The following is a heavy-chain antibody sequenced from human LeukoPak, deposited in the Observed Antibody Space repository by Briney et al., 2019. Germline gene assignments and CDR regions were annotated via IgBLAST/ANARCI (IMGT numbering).Heavy chain of an antibody. D-gene: IGHD6-13*01. CDR1: GYTFTGYY. CDR2: INPNSSGT. CDR3: AREGGIAAAGANWFDP. V-gene: IGHV1-2*02. J-gene: IGHJ5*02. Sequence: GASVKVSCKASGYTFTGYYMHWVRQAPGQGLEWMGWINPNSSGTNYAQKFQGRVTMTRDTSISTAYMELSRLRSDDTAVYYCAREGGIAAAGANWFDPWGQGTLVTVSS.